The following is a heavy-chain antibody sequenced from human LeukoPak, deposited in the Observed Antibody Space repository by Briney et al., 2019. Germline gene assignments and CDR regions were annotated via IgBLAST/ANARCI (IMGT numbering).Heavy chain of an antibody. Sequence: GGSLRLSCAASGFTFSDYYMSWIRQAPGKGLEWVSYISSSGSTIYYADSVKGRFTISRDNAKNSLYLQMNSLRAEDTAVYYCAKDRSHIVATFDPWGQGTLVTVSS. J-gene: IGHJ5*02. D-gene: IGHD5-12*01. V-gene: IGHV3-11*01. CDR1: GFTFSDYY. CDR3: AKDRSHIVATFDP. CDR2: ISSSGSTI.